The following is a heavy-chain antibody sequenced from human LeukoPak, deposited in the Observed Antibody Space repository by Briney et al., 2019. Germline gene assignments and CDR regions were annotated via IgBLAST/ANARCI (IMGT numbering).Heavy chain of an antibody. Sequence: GGSLRLSCAASGFTFSSYAMSWVRQAPGEGLEWVAAISGSGGSTYYADSVKGRFTISRDNSKNTLYLQMNSLRAEDTAVYYCAKAVVVITTTPLDYWGQGTLVTVSS. V-gene: IGHV3-23*01. CDR3: AKAVVVITTTPLDY. CDR1: GFTFSSYA. CDR2: ISGSGGST. J-gene: IGHJ4*02. D-gene: IGHD3-22*01.